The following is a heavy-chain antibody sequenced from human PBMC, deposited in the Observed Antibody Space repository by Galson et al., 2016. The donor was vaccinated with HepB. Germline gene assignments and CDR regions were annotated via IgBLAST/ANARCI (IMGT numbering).Heavy chain of an antibody. V-gene: IGHV5-51*01. CDR2: IYPGDSAT. J-gene: IGHJ6*02. CDR3: AGLEVLVRGEDYYYYYGVDV. CDR1: GYTFTTYW. D-gene: IGHD3-10*01. Sequence: QSGAEVKKPGESLKISCKGSGYTFTTYWIGWVRQMPGKGLEWMGIIYPGDSATRYSPSFQGQVTMSADRSISTAYLQWSSLKASDTAIYYCAGLEVLVRGEDYYYYYGVDVWGQGTTVTVSS.